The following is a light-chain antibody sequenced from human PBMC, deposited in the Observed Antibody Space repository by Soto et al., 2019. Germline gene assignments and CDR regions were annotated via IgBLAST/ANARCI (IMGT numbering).Light chain of an antibody. V-gene: IGLV2-14*02. Sequence: QSVLTQPASVSGSPEQSITISCTGTSNDVGRYNLVSWYQQHPGKAPKVMIYEATKRPSGVSNRFSGSKSGNMASLTISGLQAEDEADYYCSSYANYNVVFGGGTKLTVL. J-gene: IGLJ2*01. CDR1: SNDVGRYNL. CDR3: SSYANYNVV. CDR2: EAT.